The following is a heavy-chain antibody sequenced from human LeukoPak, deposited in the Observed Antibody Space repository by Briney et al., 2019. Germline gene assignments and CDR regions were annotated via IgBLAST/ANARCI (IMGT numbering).Heavy chain of an antibody. Sequence: GGSLRLSCAASGFTFSNYGMHWVRQAPGKGLEWVAAIWYDGSNKYYGDSVKGRFTISRDNSKNTLYLQMNSLRDEDTAAYYCARAGYGDPHFDFWGQGTPVTVSS. CDR1: GFTFSNYG. CDR3: ARAGYGDPHFDF. CDR2: IWYDGSNK. J-gene: IGHJ4*02. V-gene: IGHV3-33*01. D-gene: IGHD4-17*01.